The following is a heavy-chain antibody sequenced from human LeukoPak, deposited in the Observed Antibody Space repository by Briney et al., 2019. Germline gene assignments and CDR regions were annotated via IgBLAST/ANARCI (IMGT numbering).Heavy chain of an antibody. CDR1: GFTFSSYA. V-gene: IGHV3-23*01. Sequence: GGSLRLSCAASGFTFSSYAMSWVRQAPGKGLEWVSAISGSGGSTYYADSVKGRFTISRDNSKNALYLQMNSLRAEDTAVYYCAKCSSTMVRGWLFDYWGQGTLVTVSS. CDR2: ISGSGGST. CDR3: AKCSSTMVRGWLFDY. D-gene: IGHD3-10*01. J-gene: IGHJ4*02.